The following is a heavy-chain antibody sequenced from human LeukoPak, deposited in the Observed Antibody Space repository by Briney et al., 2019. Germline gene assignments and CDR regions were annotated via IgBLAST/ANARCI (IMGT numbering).Heavy chain of an antibody. Sequence: ASVKVSCKASGYTFTGYYMHWVRQAPGQGLEWMGWINPNSGGTNYAQKFQGRVTMTRDTSISTAYMELSRLRSDDTAVYYCARVPSSLLWFGEGEDWGQGTLVTVSS. CDR1: GYTFTGYY. CDR3: ARVPSSLLWFGEGED. CDR2: INPNSGGT. D-gene: IGHD3-10*01. V-gene: IGHV1-2*02. J-gene: IGHJ4*02.